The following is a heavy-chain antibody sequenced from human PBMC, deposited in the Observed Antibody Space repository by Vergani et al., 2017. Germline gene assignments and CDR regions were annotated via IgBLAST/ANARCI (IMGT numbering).Heavy chain of an antibody. D-gene: IGHD5-12*01. Sequence: QVQLQQSGPGLVKPSQTLSLTCAISGDSVSSNSAAWNWIRQSPSRGLEWLGRTYYRSKWYNDYAVSVKSRITINPDTSKNQFSLQLNSVTPEDTAVYYCARDFGRGYSGYESPVRDDAFDIWGQGTMVTVSS. CDR3: ARDFGRGYSGYESPVRDDAFDI. J-gene: IGHJ3*02. CDR1: GDSVSSNSAA. CDR2: TYYRSKWYN. V-gene: IGHV6-1*01.